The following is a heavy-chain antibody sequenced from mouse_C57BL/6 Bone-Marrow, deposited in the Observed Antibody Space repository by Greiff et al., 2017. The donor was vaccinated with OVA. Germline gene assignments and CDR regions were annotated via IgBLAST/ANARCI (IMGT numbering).Heavy chain of an antibody. V-gene: IGHV1-39*01. J-gene: IGHJ4*01. CDR2: INPNYGTT. D-gene: IGHD2-10*01. CDR3: ARSPFYDYDAMDY. Sequence: VQLQQSGPELVKPGASVKISCKASGYSFTDYKMNWVKQSNGKSLEWIGVINPNYGTTSYNQKFKGKATLTVDKSSSTAYMQLNSLASEDSAVYYCARSPFYDYDAMDYWGQGTSVTVSS. CDR1: GYSFTDYK.